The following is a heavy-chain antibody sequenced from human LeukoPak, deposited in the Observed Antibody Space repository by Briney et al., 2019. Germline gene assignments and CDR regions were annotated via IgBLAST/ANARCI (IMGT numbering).Heavy chain of an antibody. CDR2: INSDGSST. CDR1: GFTFSSYW. V-gene: IGHV3-74*01. J-gene: IGHJ6*04. D-gene: IGHD3-10*02. Sequence: GGSLRLSCAASGFTFSSYWMHWVRQAPGKGLVWVSRINSDGSSTTYADSVKGRFTISRDNAKNTLYLQMNSLRVEDTAVYYCAELGITMIGGVWGKGTTVTISS. CDR3: AELGITMIGGV.